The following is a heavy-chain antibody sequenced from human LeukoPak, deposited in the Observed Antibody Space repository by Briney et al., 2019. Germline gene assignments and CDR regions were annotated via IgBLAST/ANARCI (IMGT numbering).Heavy chain of an antibody. CDR1: GFTFSSYW. CDR2: INDDGSTT. J-gene: IGHJ4*02. V-gene: IGHV3-74*01. Sequence: GGSLGLSCAASGFTFSSYWMHWVRQAPGKGLVWVSRINDDGSTTSYADSVKGRFTISRDNAKNTLYLQMNRLRAEDTAVYYCARVSQGSSWYSRWNYWGQGTLVTVSS. CDR3: ARVSQGSSWYSRWNY. D-gene: IGHD6-13*01.